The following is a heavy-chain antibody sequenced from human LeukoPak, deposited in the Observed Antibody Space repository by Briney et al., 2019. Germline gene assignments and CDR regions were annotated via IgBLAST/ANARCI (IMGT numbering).Heavy chain of an antibody. V-gene: IGHV3-64*01. Sequence: PGGSLRLSCAASGFTFSSYGMSWVRQAPGKGLEYVSAISSNGGSTYYANSVKGRFTISRDNSKNTLYLQMGSLRAEDMAVYYCARSGDSSGYYYILMDVWGKGTTVTVSS. CDR1: GFTFSSYG. J-gene: IGHJ6*03. CDR3: ARSGDSSGYYYILMDV. D-gene: IGHD3-22*01. CDR2: ISSNGGST.